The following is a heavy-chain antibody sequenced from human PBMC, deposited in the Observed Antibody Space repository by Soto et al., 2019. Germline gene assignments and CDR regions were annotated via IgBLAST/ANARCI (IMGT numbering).Heavy chain of an antibody. J-gene: IGHJ4*02. D-gene: IGHD2-21*02. Sequence: SGTRSRTSTVTGDSVTNRMDDCVWIRQRPGKGLEWIGSIYYSGSTYNNPSLKSRVSMSVDTSKNQFSLKLRSVTAADTALYDCARQRTSVVTQAYFDSWGQGSLVTVSS. CDR3: ARQRTSVVTQAYFDS. CDR2: IYYSGST. V-gene: IGHV4-39*01. CDR1: GDSVTNRMDD.